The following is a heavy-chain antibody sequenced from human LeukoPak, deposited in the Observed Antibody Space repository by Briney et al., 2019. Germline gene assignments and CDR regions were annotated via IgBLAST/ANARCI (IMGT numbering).Heavy chain of an antibody. J-gene: IGHJ4*02. V-gene: IGHV3-48*01. CDR2: ISSRTGTI. D-gene: IGHD3-16*01. Sequence: PGGSLRLSCAASGFTFNTYIMNWVRQAPGKGLEWVSYISSRTGTIYYADSVKGRFTISRDNSKNTLYLQMNSLRAEDTAVYYCAKWGDGPYFDYWGQGTLVTVSS. CDR3: AKWGDGPYFDY. CDR1: GFTFNTYI.